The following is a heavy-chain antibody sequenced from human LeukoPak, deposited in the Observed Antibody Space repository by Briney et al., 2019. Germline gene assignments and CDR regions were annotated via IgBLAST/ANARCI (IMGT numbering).Heavy chain of an antibody. CDR3: VREGLECRASSSQRAAFDY. J-gene: IGHJ4*02. V-gene: IGHV3-74*01. CDR2: IKGDGSST. CDR1: GFTFTTYW. D-gene: IGHD2-2*01. Sequence: GGSLRLSCAASGFTFTTYWMHWVRRVPGKGLVWVARIKGDGSSTRHADSMKGRFTISRDNAKNTLYLQMNSLRAEDTAVYYCVREGLECRASSSQRAAFDYWGQGPLVTVSS.